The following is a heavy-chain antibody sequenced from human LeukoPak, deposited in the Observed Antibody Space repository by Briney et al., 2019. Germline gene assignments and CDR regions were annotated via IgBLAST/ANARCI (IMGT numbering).Heavy chain of an antibody. V-gene: IGHV1-2*02. CDR1: GYTFTDYF. CDR3: ARDGSFDY. CDR2: INPNSGGT. J-gene: IGHJ4*02. Sequence: GASVNVSCKASGYTFTDYFMHWVRQAPGQGLEWMGWINPNSGGTNYAQKFQGRVTMTREMSISTAYMEVSRLRSDDTAVYYCARDGSFDYWGQGTLVTVSS.